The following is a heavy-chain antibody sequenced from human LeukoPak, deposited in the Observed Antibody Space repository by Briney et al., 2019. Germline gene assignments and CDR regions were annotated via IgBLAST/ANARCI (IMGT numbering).Heavy chain of an antibody. V-gene: IGHV1-18*01. CDR3: ARDGYYDSSGSFDY. Sequence: GASVKVSCKASGGTFSSYAISWVRQAPGQGLEWMGWISAYNGNTNYAQKLQGRVTMTTDTSTSTAYMELRSLRSDDTAVYYCARDGYYDSSGSFDYWGQGTLVTVSS. D-gene: IGHD3-22*01. CDR2: ISAYNGNT. J-gene: IGHJ4*02. CDR1: GGTFSSYA.